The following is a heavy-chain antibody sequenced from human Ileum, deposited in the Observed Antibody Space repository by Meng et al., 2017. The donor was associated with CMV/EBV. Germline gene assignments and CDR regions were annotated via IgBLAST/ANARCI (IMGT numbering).Heavy chain of an antibody. Sequence: LSCAASGFMFGSYAMTWVRPAPGKGPEWVSTITYSGRDTHCADSVKGRLTISRDNSKNTVHLLMNSLRGEYTAIYYCARSQDHWYFDLWGRGTLVTVSS. CDR3: ARSQDHWYFDL. J-gene: IGHJ2*01. CDR2: ITYSGRDT. CDR1: GFMFGSYA. V-gene: IGHV3-23*01.